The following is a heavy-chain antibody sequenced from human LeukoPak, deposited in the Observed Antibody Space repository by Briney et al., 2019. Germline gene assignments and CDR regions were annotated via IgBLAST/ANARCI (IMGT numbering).Heavy chain of an antibody. Sequence: ASVKVSCTASGDTFIRYGITWVRQAPGQGLEWMGWISTGNGNTNSGQKFQGRVTMTTDTSTGTAYMELRSLRSDDTAMYYCATANNWNYALGYWGQGTLVTVSS. V-gene: IGHV1-18*01. J-gene: IGHJ4*02. D-gene: IGHD1-7*01. CDR1: GDTFIRYG. CDR3: ATANNWNYALGY. CDR2: ISTGNGNT.